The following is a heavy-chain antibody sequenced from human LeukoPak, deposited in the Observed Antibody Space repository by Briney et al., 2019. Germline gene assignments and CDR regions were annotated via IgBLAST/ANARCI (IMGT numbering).Heavy chain of an antibody. J-gene: IGHJ4*02. CDR1: GYTLTELS. D-gene: IGHD5-18*01. Sequence: ASVKASCKVSGYTLTELSMHWVRQAPGKGLEGMGGFDPEDGETIYAQNFQGRVTMTEDTSTDTASRRLRTLRSEATALYSGATEGTGISYWGQGPLVTVSS. CDR3: ATEGTGISY. CDR2: FDPEDGET. V-gene: IGHV1-24*01.